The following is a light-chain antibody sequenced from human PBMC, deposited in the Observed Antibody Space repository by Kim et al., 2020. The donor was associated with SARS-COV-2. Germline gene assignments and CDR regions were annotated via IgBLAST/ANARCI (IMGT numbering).Light chain of an antibody. Sequence: QSALTQPASVSGSPGQSITISCTGTSSDVGNYNVVSWYQQHPGKAPKLMIYDVTKRPSGVSNRFSGSKSGNTASLTISGLQAEDEADYYCCSYANSSHYVFGPGTKVTVL. CDR3: CSYANSSHYV. CDR1: SSDVGNYNV. CDR2: DVT. V-gene: IGLV2-23*02. J-gene: IGLJ1*01.